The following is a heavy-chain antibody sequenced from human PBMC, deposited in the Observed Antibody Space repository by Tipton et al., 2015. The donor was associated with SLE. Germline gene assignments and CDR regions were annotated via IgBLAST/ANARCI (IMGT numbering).Heavy chain of an antibody. D-gene: IGHD1-20*01. Sequence: LRLSCAVYGGSFSGYYWSWIRQPPRKGLEWIGEINHSGSTYYNPSLKSRVTISVDTSKNHFSLKLSSVTAADTAVYYCARARSLITGTTGGTFDYWGQGTLVTVSS. CDR3: ARARSLITGTTGGTFDY. CDR2: INHSGST. V-gene: IGHV4-34*01. CDR1: GGSFSGYY. J-gene: IGHJ4*02.